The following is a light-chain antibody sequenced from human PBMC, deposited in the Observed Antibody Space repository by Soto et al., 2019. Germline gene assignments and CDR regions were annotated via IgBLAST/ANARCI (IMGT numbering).Light chain of an antibody. CDR1: SSDVGGYNY. CDR3: CSHAGSYTYA. V-gene: IGLV2-11*01. Sequence: QSVLTQPRSVSGSPGQSLTTSCTGTSSDVGGYNYVSWYQQYPGKVPKLMIYDVTKRPSGVPDRFSGSKSGNTASLTISGLQAEEEADYYCCSHAGSYTYASGTGTEFTVL. CDR2: DVT. J-gene: IGLJ1*01.